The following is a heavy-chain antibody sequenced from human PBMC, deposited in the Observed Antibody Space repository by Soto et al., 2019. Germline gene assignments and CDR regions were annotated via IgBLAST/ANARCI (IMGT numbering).Heavy chain of an antibody. Sequence: GGSLRLSCAASGFTFSSYGMHWVRQAPGKGLEWVAVIWYDGSNKYYADSVKGRFTISRDNSKNTLYLQMNSLRAEDTAVYYCARDPTVTTYYYYGMDVWGQGTTVTAP. V-gene: IGHV3-33*01. J-gene: IGHJ6*02. D-gene: IGHD4-17*01. CDR3: ARDPTVTTYYYYGMDV. CDR1: GFTFSSYG. CDR2: IWYDGSNK.